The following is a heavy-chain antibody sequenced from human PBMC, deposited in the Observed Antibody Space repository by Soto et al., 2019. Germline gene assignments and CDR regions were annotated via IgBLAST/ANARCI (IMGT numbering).Heavy chain of an antibody. V-gene: IGHV1-69*06. CDR2: IIPIFGTA. J-gene: IGHJ5*02. CDR1: GGTFSSYA. Sequence: GASVKVSCKASGGTFSSYAISWVRQAPGQGLEWMGGIIPIFGTANYAQKFQGRVTITADKSTSTAYMELSSLRSEDTAVYYCAREVLMVYAPNNWFDPWGQGTLVTVSS. CDR3: AREVLMVYAPNNWFDP. D-gene: IGHD2-8*01.